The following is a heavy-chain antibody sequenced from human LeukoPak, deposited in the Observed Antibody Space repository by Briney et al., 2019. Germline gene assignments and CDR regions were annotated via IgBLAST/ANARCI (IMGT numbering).Heavy chain of an antibody. CDR1: GFTFSDYW. CDR2: IKQDGSEK. CDR3: ARVQWELRGVGSYFEY. V-gene: IGHV3-7*01. J-gene: IGHJ4*02. D-gene: IGHD1-26*01. Sequence: PGGSLRLSCEVSGFTFSDYWMNWVRQAPGKGLEWVANIKQDGSEKYYVDSVKGRFTMSRDNAKNSLYLQMNSLRAEDTAVYYCARVQWELRGVGSYFEYWGQGALVTVSS.